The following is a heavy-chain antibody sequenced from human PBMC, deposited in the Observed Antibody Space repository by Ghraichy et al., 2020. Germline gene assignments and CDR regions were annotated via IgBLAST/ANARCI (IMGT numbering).Heavy chain of an antibody. CDR2: ISSNGRSP. D-gene: IGHD2-2*01. V-gene: IGHV3-64*02. CDR3: ARGHTNARKYYHIDV. Sequence: GGSLRLSCAASGFTFGDHAMHWIRQAPGKGLEFVSLISSNGRSPYYADSVKGRFTISRDNSKNTLYLQVGSLRVEDMGIYFCARGHTNARKYYHIDVWGRGATVTVSS. J-gene: IGHJ6*03. CDR1: GFTFGDHA.